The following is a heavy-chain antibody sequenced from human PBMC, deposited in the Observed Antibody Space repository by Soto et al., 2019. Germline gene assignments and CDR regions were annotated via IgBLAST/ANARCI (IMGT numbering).Heavy chain of an antibody. CDR1: GGTSSTYT. CDR2: IIAVLGIT. CDR3: ARDEGTVTYDY. V-gene: IGHV1-69*08. J-gene: IGHJ4*02. Sequence: QVHLVQSGAEVRKPGSSVKVSCKASGGTSSTYTISWVRQAPGQGLEWMGRIIAVLGITNYAQSFQGRVTLTADNSTSTAYMELSSLRSEDTAVYYCARDEGTVTYDYWGQGTLVNVSS. D-gene: IGHD4-17*01.